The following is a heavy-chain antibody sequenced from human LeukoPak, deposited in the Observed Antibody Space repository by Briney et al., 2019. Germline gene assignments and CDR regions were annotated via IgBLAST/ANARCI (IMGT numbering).Heavy chain of an antibody. V-gene: IGHV4-61*02. Sequence: SETLSLTCTVSGGSISSGNYYWSWIRQPAGKGLEWMGRIYTSGTTNYSPSLKSRVTISVDTSKNQFSLNLSSVTAADTAVYYCARVRSSTACYFDYWGQGTLVTVSS. D-gene: IGHD2-2*01. J-gene: IGHJ4*02. CDR2: IYTSGTT. CDR3: ARVRSSTACYFDY. CDR1: GGSISSGNYY.